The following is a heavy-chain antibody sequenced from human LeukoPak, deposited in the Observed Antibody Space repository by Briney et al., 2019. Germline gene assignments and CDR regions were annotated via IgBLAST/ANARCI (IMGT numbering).Heavy chain of an antibody. V-gene: IGHV3-48*03. J-gene: IGHJ6*04. CDR2: IRSSGSTI. D-gene: IGHD3-10*01. Sequence: GGSLRLSCAASGFTFSSYEMNWVRQAPGKGLEWVSYIRSSGSTIYYADSVKGRFTISRDNAKNSLYLQMNSLRAEDTAVYYCAGEVTMVRGVIISSYGMDVWGKGTTVTVSS. CDR1: GFTFSSYE. CDR3: AGEVTMVRGVIISSYGMDV.